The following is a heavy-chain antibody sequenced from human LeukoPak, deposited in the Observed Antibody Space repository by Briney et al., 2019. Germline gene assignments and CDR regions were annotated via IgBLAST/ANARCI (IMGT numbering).Heavy chain of an antibody. CDR3: ASFPPYMVRTDAFDI. V-gene: IGHV3-21*01. D-gene: IGHD3-10*01. CDR2: ISSSSSYI. CDR1: GFTFSTYW. J-gene: IGHJ3*02. Sequence: PGGSLRLSCAASGFTFSTYWMNWVRQAPGKGLEWVSSISSSSSYIYYADSVKGRFTISRDNAKNSLYLQMNSLRAEDTAVYYCASFPPYMVRTDAFDIWGQGTMVTVSS.